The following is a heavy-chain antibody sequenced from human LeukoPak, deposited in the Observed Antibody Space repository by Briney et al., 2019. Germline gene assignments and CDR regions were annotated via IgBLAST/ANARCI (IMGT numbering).Heavy chain of an antibody. V-gene: IGHV3-21*01. J-gene: IGHJ4*02. CDR2: ISSSSSYI. D-gene: IGHD3-10*01. CDR1: GFTFSSYS. Sequence: GGSLRLSCAASGFTFSSYSMNWVRQAPGKGLEGVSSISSSSSYIYYADSVKGRFTISRDNAKNSLYLQMNSLRAEDTAVYYCARVPVGEYFDYWGQGTLVTVSS. CDR3: ARVPVGEYFDY.